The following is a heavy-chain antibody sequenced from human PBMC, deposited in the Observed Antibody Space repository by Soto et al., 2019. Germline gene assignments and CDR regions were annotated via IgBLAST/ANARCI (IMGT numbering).Heavy chain of an antibody. CDR3: ARGDYYDTSGPFSDAFDI. V-gene: IGHV3-7*04. CDR1: GFTFNTYW. J-gene: IGHJ3*02. Sequence: SGGSLILSCAASGFTFNTYWMSWVGKAPGKGLEWVANIKPDGSEKWYVDSVKGRFTISRDNAKNSLYLQMNSLRAEDTAVYFCARGDYYDTSGPFSDAFDIWGQGTMVTVS. D-gene: IGHD3-22*01. CDR2: IKPDGSEK.